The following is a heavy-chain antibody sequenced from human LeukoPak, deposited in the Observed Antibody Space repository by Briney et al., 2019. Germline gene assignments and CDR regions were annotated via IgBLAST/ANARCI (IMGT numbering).Heavy chain of an antibody. Sequence: GGSLRLSCAASGFTFSDYYMSWIRQAPGKGLEWVSYISSSSSYTNYADSVKGRFTISRDNAKNSLYLQMNSLRAEDTAVYYCARMKAATQHNHWFDPWGQGTLVTVSS. CDR2: ISSSSSYT. CDR3: ARMKAATQHNHWFDP. D-gene: IGHD2-15*01. J-gene: IGHJ5*02. V-gene: IGHV3-11*06. CDR1: GFTFSDYY.